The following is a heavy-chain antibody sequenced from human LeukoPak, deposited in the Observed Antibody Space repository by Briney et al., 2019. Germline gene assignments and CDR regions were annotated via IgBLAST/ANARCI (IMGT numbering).Heavy chain of an antibody. CDR1: GFTLTWHV. D-gene: IGHD1-26*01. CDR2: IHHNGEMT. Sequence: PGGSLRLSCAASGFTLTWHVMHWVRQAPGKALEYVSFIHHNGEMTSYAESVRGRFTVSRDNSKNTLFLELSSPRTDETAVYYCVRDMSGKYSFDYWGQGTLVIVST. J-gene: IGHJ4*02. CDR3: VRDMSGKYSFDY. V-gene: IGHV3-64D*06.